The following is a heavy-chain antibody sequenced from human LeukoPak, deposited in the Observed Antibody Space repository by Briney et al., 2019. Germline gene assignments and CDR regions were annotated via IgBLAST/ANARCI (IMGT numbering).Heavy chain of an antibody. CDR2: IYYSGST. CDR1: GGSVSSGSYY. D-gene: IGHD7-27*01. J-gene: IGHJ4*02. CDR3: AREWGPCKYYFDY. V-gene: IGHV4-61*01. Sequence: SETLSLTCTVSGGSVSSGSYYWSWIRQPPGKGLEWIGYIYYSGSTNYNPSLKGRVTISVDTSKNQFSLKLSSVTAADTAVYYCAREWGPCKYYFDYWGQGTLVTVSS.